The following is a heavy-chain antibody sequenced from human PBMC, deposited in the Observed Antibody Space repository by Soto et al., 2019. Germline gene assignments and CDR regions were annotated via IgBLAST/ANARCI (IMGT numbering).Heavy chain of an antibody. CDR3: ARAIDTAMVGYYFDQ. V-gene: IGHV3-11*01. CDR2: INNRGSTK. Sequence: PGGSLRLSCAASGSTFSDYYMSWIRQAPGKGLEWVSDINNRGSTKYYADSVKGRFTISRDDAKNSLYLQMNSLRAEDTAVYYCARAIDTAMVGYYFDQWGQGTLVTVSS. D-gene: IGHD5-18*01. J-gene: IGHJ4*02. CDR1: GSTFSDYY.